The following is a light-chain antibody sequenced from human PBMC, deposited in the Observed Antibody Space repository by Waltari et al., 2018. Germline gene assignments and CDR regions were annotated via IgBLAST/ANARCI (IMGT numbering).Light chain of an antibody. J-gene: IGKJ4*01. CDR3: QQSFSSLN. Sequence: IQMTQSPSSLSASVGDRVTITCRASQSIDTYLNWYQQKPGKAPTLLIYAASALQSGVPSRFSGSGSRTDFTLTISSLQPEDFATYYCQQSFSSLNFGGGTKVEIK. CDR2: AAS. CDR1: QSIDTY. V-gene: IGKV1-39*01.